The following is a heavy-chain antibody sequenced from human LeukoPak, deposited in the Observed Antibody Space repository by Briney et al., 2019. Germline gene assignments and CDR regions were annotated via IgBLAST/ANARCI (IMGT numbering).Heavy chain of an antibody. CDR3: TLGYCGSTSCLPLGY. D-gene: IGHD2-2*01. J-gene: IGHJ4*02. Sequence: GGSLRLSCAASGFTFSSYSMNGVRQAPGKGLEWVSSISSSSRYIYYADPVKGRFTISRDNAKNSLYLQMNSLRAEDTAVYYCTLGYCGSTSCLPLGYWGQGTLVTVSS. V-gene: IGHV3-21*01. CDR1: GFTFSSYS. CDR2: ISSSSRYI.